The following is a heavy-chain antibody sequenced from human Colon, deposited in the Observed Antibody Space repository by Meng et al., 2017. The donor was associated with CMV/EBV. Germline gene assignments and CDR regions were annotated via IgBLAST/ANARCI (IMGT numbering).Heavy chain of an antibody. CDR1: GFTFSVFA. CDR2: IYSGGST. V-gene: IGHV3-53*01. J-gene: IGHJ6*02. Sequence: GGSLRLSCAASGFTFSVFAMSWVRQAPGKGLEWVSVIYSGGSTYYADSVKGRFTISRDNSKNTLYLQMNSLRAEDTAVYYCARERNYYFYGMDVWGQGTTVTVSS. CDR3: ARERNYYFYGMDV.